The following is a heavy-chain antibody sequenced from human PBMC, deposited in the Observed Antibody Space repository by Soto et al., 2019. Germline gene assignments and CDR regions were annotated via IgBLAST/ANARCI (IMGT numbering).Heavy chain of an antibody. D-gene: IGHD2-2*01. CDR3: ATDTSNYFDF. Sequence: GASVKVSCKTSGYTFKTYYISWLRQAPVQGLEWIGWISTYNGNTNYVPKFQGRITMTTDTSTSTAYMELRSLRSDDTALYFCATDTSNYFDFWGQGTPVTVS. CDR2: ISTYNGNT. V-gene: IGHV1-18*01. CDR1: GYTFKTYY. J-gene: IGHJ4*02.